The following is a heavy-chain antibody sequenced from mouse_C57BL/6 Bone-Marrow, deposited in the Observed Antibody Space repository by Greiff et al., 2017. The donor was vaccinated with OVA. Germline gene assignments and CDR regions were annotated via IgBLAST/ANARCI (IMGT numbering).Heavy chain of an antibody. D-gene: IGHD2-5*01. CDR1: GFTFSDYG. Sequence: EVKVVESGGGLVKPGGSLKLSCAASGFTFSDYGMPWVRPAPEKGLEWVAYISSGSSTIYYADTVKGRFTLSRDNAKNTLFLQMTSLRSEDTAMYYGARGYYYSNYEGAWFAYWGQGTLVTVSA. CDR2: ISSGSSTI. V-gene: IGHV5-17*01. J-gene: IGHJ3*01. CDR3: ARGYYYSNYEGAWFAY.